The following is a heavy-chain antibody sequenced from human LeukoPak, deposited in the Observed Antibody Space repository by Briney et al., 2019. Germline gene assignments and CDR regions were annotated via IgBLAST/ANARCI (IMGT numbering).Heavy chain of an antibody. CDR3: RRSAIGPCYRDY. D-gene: IGHD2-2*02. Sequence: PGGALRLSCAASGVTFSSYWMSWGREAPGKGVEWGANIKQDGGEKYYVESVRGGVTISRENAKNSLYLRMNSLRPDDTAVYFCRRSAIGPCYRDYWRQRTLLTVPS. CDR1: GVTFSSYW. J-gene: IGHJ4*02. V-gene: IGHV3-7*01. CDR2: IKQDGGEK.